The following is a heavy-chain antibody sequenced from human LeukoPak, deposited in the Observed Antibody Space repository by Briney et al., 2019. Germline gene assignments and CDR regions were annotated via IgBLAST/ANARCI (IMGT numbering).Heavy chain of an antibody. CDR1: GFTFSSYW. V-gene: IGHV3-7*01. Sequence: GGSLRLSCVVSGFTFSSYWMSWVRQAPGKGLEWVANIKQDGREKYYVDSVKGRFTMSRDNAKNSLYLQMNSLRAEDTAVYCCARVQWELRGVGSYFEYWGQGALVTVSS. CDR2: IKQDGREK. D-gene: IGHD1-26*01. J-gene: IGHJ4*02. CDR3: ARVQWELRGVGSYFEY.